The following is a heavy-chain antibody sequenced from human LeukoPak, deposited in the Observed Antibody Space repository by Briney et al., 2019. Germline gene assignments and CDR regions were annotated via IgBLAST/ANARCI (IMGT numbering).Heavy chain of an antibody. CDR1: GFTFSSYA. CDR3: ARDFAYYYDSSGYLRMEYYFDY. J-gene: IGHJ4*02. V-gene: IGHV3-30*01. Sequence: PGGSLRLSCAASGFTFSSYAMHWVRQAPGKGLEWVAVISYDGSNKYYADSVKGRFTISRDNSKNTLYLQMNSLRAEDTAVYYCARDFAYYYDSSGYLRMEYYFDYWGQGTLATVSS. D-gene: IGHD3-22*01. CDR2: ISYDGSNK.